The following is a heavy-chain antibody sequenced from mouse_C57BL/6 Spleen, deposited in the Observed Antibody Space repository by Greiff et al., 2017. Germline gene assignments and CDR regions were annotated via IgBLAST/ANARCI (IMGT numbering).Heavy chain of an antibody. Sequence: EVKVEESGEGLVKPGGSLKLSCAASGFTFSSYAMSWVRQTPEKRLAWVAYISSGGDYTYYADTVKGRFTISRYNARNTRYLQMSSLKSEDTAMDYCTRERPWDYDVGDAMDYWGQGTSVTVSS. J-gene: IGHJ4*01. CDR1: GFTFSSYA. CDR3: TRERPWDYDVGDAMDY. V-gene: IGHV5-9-1*02. D-gene: IGHD2-4*01. CDR2: ISSGGDYT.